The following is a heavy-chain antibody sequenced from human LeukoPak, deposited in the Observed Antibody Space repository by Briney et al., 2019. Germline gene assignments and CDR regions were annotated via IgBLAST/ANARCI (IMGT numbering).Heavy chain of an antibody. CDR2: IIVGSGQT. V-gene: IGHV1-58*01. CDR1: GFTLINSA. D-gene: IGHD3-10*01. CDR3: AAGDTLVRGVIIPFAP. Sequence: TVKVSCKASGFTLINSAVQWVRQARGQRLEWVGWIIVGSGQTRYAQKFQERVTITRDMSTSTAFLELSSLRSEDSAVYYCAAGDTLVRGVIIPFAPWGQGTLVTVSS. J-gene: IGHJ5*02.